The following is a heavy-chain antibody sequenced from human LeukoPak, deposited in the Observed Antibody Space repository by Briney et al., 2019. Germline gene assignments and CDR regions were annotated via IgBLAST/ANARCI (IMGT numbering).Heavy chain of an antibody. Sequence: ASMKVSCKASGYTFTGYYMHWVRQAPGQGLEWMGWINPNGGGTCYAQKMQGRVTMTSDTSNNTAYMELSRLTSDDTAVYYRARRSVVRGVGNWFDPWGEGTLVIVSS. CDR1: GYTFTGYY. J-gene: IGHJ5*02. CDR2: INPNGGGT. D-gene: IGHD3-10*01. CDR3: ARRSVVRGVGNWFDP. V-gene: IGHV1-2*02.